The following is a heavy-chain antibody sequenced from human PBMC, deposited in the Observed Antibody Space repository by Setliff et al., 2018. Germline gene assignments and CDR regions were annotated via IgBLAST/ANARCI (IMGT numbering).Heavy chain of an antibody. CDR1: GFRFSVYA. CDR3: ARARYCSGGRCYWTWLDS. J-gene: IGHJ5*01. CDR2: INANGDKT. V-gene: IGHV3-64*02. D-gene: IGHD2-15*01. Sequence: GGSLRLSCAASGFRFSVYALHWVRQAPGKGPEYVSGINANGDKTYYADSVKGRFIISRDNSKNTLYLQMGSLRADDLAVYYCARARYCSGGRCYWTWLDSWAQGTLVTVSS.